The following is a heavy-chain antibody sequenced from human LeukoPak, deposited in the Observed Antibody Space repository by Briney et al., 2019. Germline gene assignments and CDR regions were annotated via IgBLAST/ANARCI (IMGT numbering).Heavy chain of an antibody. CDR1: GFTFSSYW. J-gene: IGHJ4*02. D-gene: IGHD4-17*01. Sequence: GGSLRLSCAASGFTFSSYWMSWVRQAPGKGLQWLALTSDDGSAKYYADSVKGRFTISRDNSQNTLYLQMNSLRADETAIYYCARAPGGFHGDYSPIAYWGQGTLVTVSS. CDR2: TSDDGSAK. V-gene: IGHV3-30-3*01. CDR3: ARAPGGFHGDYSPIAY.